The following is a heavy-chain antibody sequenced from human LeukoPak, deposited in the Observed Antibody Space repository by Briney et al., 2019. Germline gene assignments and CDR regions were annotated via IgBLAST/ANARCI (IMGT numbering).Heavy chain of an antibody. V-gene: IGHV4-39*07. Sequence: SETLSLTCTVSGGSIRSSTYYWGWIRQPPGKGLEWIGSIYYSGSTYYNPSLKSRVTISVDTSKNQFSQKLSSVTAADTAVYYCARKYPGYFDYWGQGTLVTVSS. CDR1: GGSIRSSTYY. CDR3: ARKYPGYFDY. D-gene: IGHD2-2*02. CDR2: IYYSGST. J-gene: IGHJ4*02.